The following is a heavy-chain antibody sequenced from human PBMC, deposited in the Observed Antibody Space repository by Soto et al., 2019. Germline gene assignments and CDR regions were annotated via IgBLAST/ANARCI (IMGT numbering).Heavy chain of an antibody. CDR3: ARDPVLGEYKDAFDI. D-gene: IGHD3-16*01. V-gene: IGHV1-2*04. CDR2: INPNSGGT. Sequence: ASVKVSCKASGYTFTGYYMHWVRQAPGQGLEWMGWINPNSGGTNYAQKFQGWVTMTRDTSISTAYMELSRLRSDDTAVYYCARDPVLGEYKDAFDIWGQGTMVTVSS. J-gene: IGHJ3*02. CDR1: GYTFTGYY.